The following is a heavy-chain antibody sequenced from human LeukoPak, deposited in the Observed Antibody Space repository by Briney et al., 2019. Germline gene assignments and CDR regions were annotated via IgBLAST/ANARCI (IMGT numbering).Heavy chain of an antibody. Sequence: SETLSLTCTVSGGSISSGDYYWSWIRQPPGKGLEWIGYIYYSGSTSYNPSLKGRATISVDTSKNQFSLKLSSVTAADTAVYYCARGPNWFDPWGQGTLVTVSS. V-gene: IGHV4-30-4*01. CDR3: ARGPNWFDP. CDR2: IYYSGST. J-gene: IGHJ5*02. CDR1: GGSISSGDYY.